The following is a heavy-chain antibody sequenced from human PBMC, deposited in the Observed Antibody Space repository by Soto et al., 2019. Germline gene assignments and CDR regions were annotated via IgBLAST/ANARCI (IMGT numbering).Heavy chain of an antibody. J-gene: IGHJ5*02. V-gene: IGHV3-30*18. D-gene: IGHD6-19*01. Sequence: GASLRLSCAASGFTFSSYCMHWVRQAPGKGLEWVAVISYDGSNKYYADSVKGRFTISRDNAKNTLYLQMNSLRAEDTAVYYCAKSGRRIAVAATLDPWGQGTMVTVSS. CDR2: ISYDGSNK. CDR1: GFTFSSYC. CDR3: AKSGRRIAVAATLDP.